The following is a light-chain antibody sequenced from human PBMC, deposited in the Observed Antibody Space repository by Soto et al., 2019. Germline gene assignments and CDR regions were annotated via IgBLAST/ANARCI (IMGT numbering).Light chain of an antibody. Sequence: QSVLTQPASVSGSPGQSIAISCTGSSSDVGIYNYVSWYQQHPGKVPKLIIYEVTNRPSGVSNRFPGSKSGNTASLTISSLKAEDEADYYCSSYTTSSNPVFGTGTKLTVL. J-gene: IGLJ1*01. CDR3: SSYTTSSNPV. CDR2: EVT. CDR1: SSDVGIYNY. V-gene: IGLV2-14*01.